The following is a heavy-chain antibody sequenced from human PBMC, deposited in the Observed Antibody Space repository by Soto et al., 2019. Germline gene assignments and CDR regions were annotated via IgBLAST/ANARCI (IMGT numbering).Heavy chain of an antibody. J-gene: IGHJ3*02. CDR3: AKGNNYGDLSRGGSFDI. Sequence: ASVKVSCKASGYIFRKSAMHWVRQAPGQRLEWMGWINVGNGNTKYLEKFQGRVTITRDTSASTSYMEVSSLRSEDTAVYYCAKGNNYGDLSRGGSFDIWGQGTMVTVS. CDR2: INVGNGNT. V-gene: IGHV1-3*01. D-gene: IGHD4-17*01. CDR1: GYIFRKSA.